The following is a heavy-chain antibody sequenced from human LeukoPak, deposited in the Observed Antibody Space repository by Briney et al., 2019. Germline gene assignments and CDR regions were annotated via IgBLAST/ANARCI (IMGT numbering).Heavy chain of an antibody. Sequence: ASVKVSCKASGYTFSSYGITWVRQAPGQGLEWMGWISPYNGKTNYAQRLQGRVTMTTDTSTSTALMELKSLRSDDTAVYYCARDLIVVVPAATYSGYYYYGMDVWGQGTTVTVSS. D-gene: IGHD2-2*01. J-gene: IGHJ6*02. V-gene: IGHV1-18*01. CDR2: ISPYNGKT. CDR1: GYTFSSYG. CDR3: ARDLIVVVPAATYSGYYYYGMDV.